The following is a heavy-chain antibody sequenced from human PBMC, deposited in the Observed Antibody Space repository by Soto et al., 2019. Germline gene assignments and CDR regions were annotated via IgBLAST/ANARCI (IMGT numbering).Heavy chain of an antibody. V-gene: IGHV1-18*01. J-gene: IGHJ4*02. Sequence: ASVKVSCKASGYTFATYGFSWVRPAPGQGLEWMGWISASNGNTNYAQKLRGRVTMTTDTSTSTAYMELRSLRSDDTAVFYCARSGRSWNLREFDYWGQGTLGTVSS. D-gene: IGHD6-13*01. CDR2: ISASNGNT. CDR1: GYTFATYG. CDR3: ARSGRSWNLREFDY.